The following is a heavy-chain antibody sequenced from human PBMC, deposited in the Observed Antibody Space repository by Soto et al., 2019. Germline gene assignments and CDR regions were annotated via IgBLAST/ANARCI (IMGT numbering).Heavy chain of an antibody. CDR3: ASGLEEYSSSWYDY. CDR1: GYTFTNYG. Sequence: ASVKVSCKASGYTFTNYGIHWVRQAPGQRLEWMGWINAGNGDTKYSENFQGRVTITRDTSASTVYLDLGSLSSEDTALYYCASGLEEYSSSWYDYWGQGSPVTVSS. J-gene: IGHJ4*02. CDR2: INAGNGDT. D-gene: IGHD6-13*01. V-gene: IGHV1-3*01.